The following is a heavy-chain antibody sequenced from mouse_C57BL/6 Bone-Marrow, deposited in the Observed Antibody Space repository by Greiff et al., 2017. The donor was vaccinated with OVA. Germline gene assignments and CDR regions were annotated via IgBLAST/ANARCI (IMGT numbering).Heavy chain of an antibody. CDR2: ISSGGSYT. CDR1: GFTFSSYG. J-gene: IGHJ4*01. D-gene: IGHD2-3*01. CDR3: ARRWLLRAMDY. V-gene: IGHV5-6*02. Sequence: EVKLMESGGDLVKPGGSLKLSCAASGFTFSSYGMSWVRQTPDKRLEWVATISSGGSYTYYPDSVKGRFTISRDNAKNTLYLQMSSLKSEDTAMYYCARRWLLRAMDYWGQGTSVTVSS.